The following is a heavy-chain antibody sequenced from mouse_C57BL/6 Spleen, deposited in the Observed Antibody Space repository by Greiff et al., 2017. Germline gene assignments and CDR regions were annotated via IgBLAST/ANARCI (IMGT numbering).Heavy chain of an antibody. Sequence: EVQLQQSGPELVKPGASVKMSCKASGYTFTDYNMHWVKQSHGKSLEWIGYINPNNGGTSYNQKFKGKATLTVNKSSSTAYMELRSLTSEDSAVYSCATQNWDGPAWFAYWGQGTLVTVSA. V-gene: IGHV1-22*01. CDR3: ATQNWDGPAWFAY. D-gene: IGHD4-1*01. J-gene: IGHJ3*01. CDR1: GYTFTDYN. CDR2: INPNNGGT.